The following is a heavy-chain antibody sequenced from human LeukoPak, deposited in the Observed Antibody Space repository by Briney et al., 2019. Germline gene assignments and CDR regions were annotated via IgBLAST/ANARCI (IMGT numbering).Heavy chain of an antibody. V-gene: IGHV1-2*02. Sequence: GASVKVSCKASGYTFTTYGISWLRQAPGRGLEWLGWINCNSGGTNYAQKFQGRVTVTRDTSISTAYMELNRLRYDDTAVYYCAGGTMIRGAPALAFDIWGQGTMVSVSS. D-gene: IGHD3-10*01. CDR1: GYTFTTYG. J-gene: IGHJ3*02. CDR2: INCNSGGT. CDR3: AGGTMIRGAPALAFDI.